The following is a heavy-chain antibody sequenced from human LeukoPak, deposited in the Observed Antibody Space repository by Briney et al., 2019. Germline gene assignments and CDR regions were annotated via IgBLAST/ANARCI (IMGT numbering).Heavy chain of an antibody. CDR1: GGSISSGDYY. CDR2: IYYSGST. J-gene: IGHJ4*02. V-gene: IGHV4-30-4*08. CDR3: ARDQGYCSGGSCFYY. Sequence: PSQTLSLTCTVSGGSISSGDYYWSWIRQPPGKGLEWIGYIYYSGSTYYNPSLKSRVTISVDTSKNQFSLKLSSVTAADTAVYYCARDQGYCSGGSCFYYSGQGTLVTVSS. D-gene: IGHD2-15*01.